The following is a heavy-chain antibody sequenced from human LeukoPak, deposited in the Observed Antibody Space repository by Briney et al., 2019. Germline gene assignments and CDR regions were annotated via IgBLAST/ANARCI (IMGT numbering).Heavy chain of an antibody. CDR1: GFTFSNSY. Sequence: PGGSLRLSCAASGFTFSNSYMSWIRQAPGKGLEWISYISSSSGTIIHYADSVKGRFTISRDNAKNSLYLQMNSLRAEDTVVYYCASFQSMTTVTADYWGQGTLVTVSS. D-gene: IGHD4-17*01. V-gene: IGHV3-11*04. CDR2: ISSSSGTII. CDR3: ASFQSMTTVTADY. J-gene: IGHJ4*02.